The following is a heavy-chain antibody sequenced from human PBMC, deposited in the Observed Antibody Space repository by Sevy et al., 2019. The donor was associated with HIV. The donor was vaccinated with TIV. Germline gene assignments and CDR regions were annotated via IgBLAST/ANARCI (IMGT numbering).Heavy chain of an antibody. CDR3: SATREYYSDSYGYFDY. V-gene: IGHV1-24*01. D-gene: IGHD3-22*01. CDR2: FDPEDGER. Sequence: ASVKVSCKASGHTLTDLSMHWVRQAPGKGFEWRGRFDPEDGERIYAQKFQGRVTMTEDTSTDTAYMELSSLRSEDTAVYYCSATREYYSDSYGYFDYWCQGTLVTVSS. CDR1: GHTLTDLS. J-gene: IGHJ4*02.